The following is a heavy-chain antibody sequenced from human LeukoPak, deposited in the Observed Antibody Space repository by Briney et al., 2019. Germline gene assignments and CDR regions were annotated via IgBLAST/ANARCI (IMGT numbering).Heavy chain of an antibody. D-gene: IGHD4-23*01. J-gene: IGHJ4*02. CDR3: AKDTTVVTPRALDY. CDR1: GLTFSNFA. CDR2: ISGSGGTT. V-gene: IGHV3-23*01. Sequence: PGGSPRLSCAASGLTFSNFAMSWVRQAPGKGLECVSAISGSGGTTYYADSVKGRFTISRDNSKTTLYLQMNSLRAEDTAVYYCAKDTTVVTPRALDYWGQGSLVTVSS.